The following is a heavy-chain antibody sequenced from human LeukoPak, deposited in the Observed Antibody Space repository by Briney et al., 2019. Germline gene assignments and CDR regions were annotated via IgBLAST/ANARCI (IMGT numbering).Heavy chain of an antibody. Sequence: GGSLRLSCAASGFTFSHYGMHWVRQAPGKGLDWVAIIWYDGSKKYYGDSVKGRFTISRDKSKNTVDLQMDSLRDEDTAVYYCAREGGSISSSLYFDYWGQGTLVIVSS. V-gene: IGHV3-33*01. J-gene: IGHJ4*02. CDR2: IWYDGSKK. D-gene: IGHD6-6*01. CDR3: AREGGSISSSLYFDY. CDR1: GFTFSHYG.